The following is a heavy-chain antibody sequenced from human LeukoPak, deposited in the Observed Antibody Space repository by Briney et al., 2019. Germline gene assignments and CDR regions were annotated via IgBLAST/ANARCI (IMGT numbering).Heavy chain of an antibody. V-gene: IGHV3-48*04. J-gene: IGHJ4*02. CDR3: AREGATAGSGYYFDY. Sequence: PGGSLRLSCAASGFTFSSYSMNWVRQAPGKGLEWVSYISSSSSTIYYADSVKGRFTISRDNAKNPLYLQMNSLRAEDTAVYYCAREGATAGSGYYFDYWGQGSLVTVSS. CDR1: GFTFSSYS. CDR2: ISSSSSTI. D-gene: IGHD6-13*01.